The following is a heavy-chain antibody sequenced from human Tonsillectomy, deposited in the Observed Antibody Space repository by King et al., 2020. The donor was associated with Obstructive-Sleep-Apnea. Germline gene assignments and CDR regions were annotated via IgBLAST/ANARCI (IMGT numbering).Heavy chain of an antibody. J-gene: IGHJ4*02. D-gene: IGHD3-10*01. CDR2: ISASGGCT. CDR3: ANAPVLLWFGELIVDY. V-gene: IGHV3-23*04. CDR1: GFTFSSYA. Sequence: VQRVESGGGLVQPGGSLRLSFAASGFTFSSYAMSRVLQAPGKGLGWVSAISASGGCTYYAYSVKGRFTISRDNSKNTLYLQMNSLRAEDTAVYYCANAPVLLWFGELIVDYWGQGTLVTVSS.